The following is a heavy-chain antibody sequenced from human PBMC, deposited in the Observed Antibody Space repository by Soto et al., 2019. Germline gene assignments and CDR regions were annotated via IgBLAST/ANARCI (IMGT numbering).Heavy chain of an antibody. CDR2: INHSGST. V-gene: IGHV4-34*01. D-gene: IGHD2-2*01. J-gene: IGHJ4*02. CDR3: ARGRLSCSSTGCYGYYFDY. Sequence: QVQLQQWGAGLLKPSETLSLTCAVYGGSFRGYYWSWIRQPPGKGLEWIGEINHSGSTKYNPSLKRRVTISVDTSNNQFSLKLSSVTAADTAVYYCARGRLSCSSTGCYGYYFDYWGQGTLVTVSS. CDR1: GGSFRGYY.